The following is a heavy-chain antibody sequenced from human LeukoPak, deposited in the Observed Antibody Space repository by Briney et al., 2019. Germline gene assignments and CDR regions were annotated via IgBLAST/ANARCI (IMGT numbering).Heavy chain of an antibody. Sequence: RASVKVSCTASGYTFTSYYMHWVRQAPGQGLEWMGIINPSGGSTSYAQKFQGRVTMTRDTSTSTVYMELSSLRSEDTAVYYCAGSGYRERPEITLEVFDYWGQGTLVTVSS. CDR2: INPSGGST. CDR1: GYTFTSYY. J-gene: IGHJ4*02. D-gene: IGHD3-3*01. V-gene: IGHV1-46*01. CDR3: AGSGYRERPEITLEVFDY.